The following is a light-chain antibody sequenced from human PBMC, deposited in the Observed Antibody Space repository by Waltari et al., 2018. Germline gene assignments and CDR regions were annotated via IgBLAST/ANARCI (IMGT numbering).Light chain of an antibody. Sequence: IQMTQSPSSLSASVGGRVTITCRASQGVTTSLNWYQHKPGQAPRVLIYNVASLQSGVSSRFIGTGSGTDFTLTITSLQPEDFATYYCQQTDSPPFTFGPGTKLDI. V-gene: IGKV1-39*01. CDR1: QGVTTS. CDR3: QQTDSPPFT. J-gene: IGKJ3*01. CDR2: NVA.